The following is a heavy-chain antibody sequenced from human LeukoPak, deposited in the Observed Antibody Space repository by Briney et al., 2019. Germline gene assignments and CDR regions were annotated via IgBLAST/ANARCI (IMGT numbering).Heavy chain of an antibody. Sequence: SETLSLTCAVYGGSFSGYYWSWIRQPPGKGLEWIGEINHSGSTNYNPSPKSRVTISVDTSKNQFSLKLSSVTAADTAVYYCARSSYYGSGTPLKYYFDYWGQGTLVTVSS. V-gene: IGHV4-34*01. CDR3: ARSSYYGSGTPLKYYFDY. J-gene: IGHJ4*02. CDR2: INHSGST. D-gene: IGHD3-10*01. CDR1: GGSFSGYY.